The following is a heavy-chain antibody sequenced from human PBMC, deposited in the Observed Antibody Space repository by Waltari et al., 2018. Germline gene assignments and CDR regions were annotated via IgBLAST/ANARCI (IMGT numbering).Heavy chain of an antibody. CDR3: ARDLVGKDDF. CDR1: GFTFRNNW. J-gene: IGHJ4*02. CDR2: MGPGGRTI. V-gene: IGHV3-74*01. D-gene: IGHD2-8*02. Sequence: EVQLVESGGGLVQPGGSLRLSCAASGFTFRNNWMHWVRQAPGKGLVWVARMGPGGRTINHADSVRGRFTISRDDAKDTLYLQMDSLRPEDTAVYHCARDLVGKDDFWGQGTLVIVSS.